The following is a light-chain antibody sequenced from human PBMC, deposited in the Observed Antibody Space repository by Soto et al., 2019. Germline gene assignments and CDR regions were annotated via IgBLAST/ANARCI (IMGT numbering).Light chain of an antibody. V-gene: IGKV1-39*01. CDR2: AAS. J-gene: IGKJ1*01. CDR1: QSISTF. CDR3: QQRYTTPRT. Sequence: DIQMTQSPSSLSASVGDRVSVTCRASQSISTFLNWYQQRPGEAPKLLIYAASSLQRGVPSRFSGRGSGPDFTLTIGSLQPEDFATYYCQQRYTTPRTFGQGTKV.